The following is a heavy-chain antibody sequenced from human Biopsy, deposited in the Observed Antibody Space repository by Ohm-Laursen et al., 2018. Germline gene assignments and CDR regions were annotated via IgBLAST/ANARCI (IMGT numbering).Heavy chain of an antibody. J-gene: IGHJ5*02. D-gene: IGHD3-22*01. Sequence: VTLSLTWIFSGGSISNNNYYWGWIRQPPGKGLEWIGSIFYRGSTHYKPSLKSRVNISVDTSKNQFSLKLNSVTAADTAVYYCARDYDTSGYYYVSWGQGTLVTVSS. CDR3: ARDYDTSGYYYVS. CDR2: IFYRGST. V-gene: IGHV4-39*01. CDR1: GGSISNNNYY.